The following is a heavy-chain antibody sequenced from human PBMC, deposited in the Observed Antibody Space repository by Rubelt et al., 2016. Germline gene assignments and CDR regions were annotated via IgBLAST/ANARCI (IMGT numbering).Heavy chain of an antibody. V-gene: IGHV4-39*07. CDR1: GGSISSSSYS. CDR2: IYYSGST. J-gene: IGHJ5*02. Sequence: QLQLQESGPGLVKPSETLSLTCTVSGGSISSSSYSWGWIRQPPGKGLEWIGSIYYSGSTYYNPSLQSRVTISVDTSKNQFSLKVRSVTAADTAMYFCARDPQNWFDPWGQGTPVTVSS. CDR3: ARDPQNWFDP. D-gene: IGHD2/OR15-2a*01.